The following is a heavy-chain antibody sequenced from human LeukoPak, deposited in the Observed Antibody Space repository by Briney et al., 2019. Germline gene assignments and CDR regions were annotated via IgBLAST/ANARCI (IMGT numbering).Heavy chain of an antibody. CDR2: ISSSSSTI. J-gene: IGHJ3*02. CDR3: ARLYSSSSGKAFDI. V-gene: IGHV3-48*04. D-gene: IGHD6-6*01. Sequence: GGSLRLSCAASAFTFSIYSMNWVRQAPGKGLEWVSYISSSSSTIYYADSVKGRFTISRDNAKNSLYLQMNSLRAEDTAVYYCARLYSSSSGKAFDIWGQGTMVTVSS. CDR1: AFTFSIYS.